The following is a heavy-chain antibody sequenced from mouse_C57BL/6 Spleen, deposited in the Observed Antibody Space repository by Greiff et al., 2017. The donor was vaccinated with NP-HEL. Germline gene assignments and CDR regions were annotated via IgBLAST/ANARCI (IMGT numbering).Heavy chain of an antibody. CDR1: GYTFTSYW. CDR2: IYPSDSET. Sequence: VQLQQSGAELVRPGSSVKLSCKASGYTFTSYWMDWVKQRPGQGLEWIGNIYPSDSETHYNQKFKDKATLTVDKSSSTAYMQLSSLTSEDSAVYYCARGGLWSLYYFDYWGQGTTLTVSS. CDR3: ARGGLWSLYYFDY. V-gene: IGHV1-61*01. J-gene: IGHJ2*01. D-gene: IGHD1-1*02.